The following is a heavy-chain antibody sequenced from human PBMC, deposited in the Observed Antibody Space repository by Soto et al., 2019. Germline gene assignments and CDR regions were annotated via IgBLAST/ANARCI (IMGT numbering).Heavy chain of an antibody. CDR3: AKMSYYDYVWESYRYTTFDY. V-gene: IGHV4-38-2*01. CDR1: GYSISSGYY. CDR2: IYHSGST. D-gene: IGHD3-16*02. Sequence: SETLSLTCAVSGYSISSGYYWGWIRQPPGKGLEWIGSIYHSGSTYYNPSLKSRVTISVDTSKNQFSLKLSSVTAADTAVYYCAKMSYYDYVWESYRYTTFDYWGQGTLVTVSS. J-gene: IGHJ4*02.